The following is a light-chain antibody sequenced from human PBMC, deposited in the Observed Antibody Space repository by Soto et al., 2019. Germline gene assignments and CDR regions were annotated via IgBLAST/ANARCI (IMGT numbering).Light chain of an antibody. CDR1: QSVSSTY. CDR3: QQYGSSPLFA. Sequence: EIVLTQSPGTLSLSPGERATLSCRASQSVSSTYLAWYQQKPGQAPRLLIYGASSRATGIPDRFSGSGSGTDFTLTISRLEPEDFAVYYCQQYGSSPLFAFCPGTKVEI. J-gene: IGKJ3*01. V-gene: IGKV3-20*01. CDR2: GAS.